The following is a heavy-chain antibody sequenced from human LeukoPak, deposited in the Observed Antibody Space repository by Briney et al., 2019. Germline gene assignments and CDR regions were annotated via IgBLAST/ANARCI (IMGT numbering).Heavy chain of an antibody. D-gene: IGHD3-10*01. Sequence: SETLSLTCAVYGGSFRGYYWSWIRRPPGKGLEWIGEINHSGSTNYNPSLKSRVTISIDTSKNQFSLKLSSMTAADTAVYYCATTRGYWGQGTLVTVSS. J-gene: IGHJ4*02. V-gene: IGHV4-34*01. CDR1: GGSFRGYY. CDR2: INHSGST. CDR3: ATTRGY.